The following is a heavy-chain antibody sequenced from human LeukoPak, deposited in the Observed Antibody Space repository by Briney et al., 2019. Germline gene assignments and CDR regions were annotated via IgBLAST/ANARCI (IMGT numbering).Heavy chain of an antibody. V-gene: IGHV4-34*01. CDR1: GGSFSGYY. CDR2: INHSGST. CDR3: ARAPPGRAFVSY. D-gene: IGHD1-26*01. Sequence: KASETLSLTCAVYGGSFSGYYWSWVRQPPGKGLEWMGEINHSGSTNYNPPLKSRVTISVDTSKNQFSLKLSSVTAGDTAVYYCARAPPGRAFVSYWGQGTLVTVSS. J-gene: IGHJ4*02.